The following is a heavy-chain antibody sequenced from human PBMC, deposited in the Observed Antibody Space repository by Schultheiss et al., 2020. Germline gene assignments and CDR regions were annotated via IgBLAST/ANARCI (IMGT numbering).Heavy chain of an antibody. J-gene: IGHJ6*04. CDR2: IRSKANSYAT. Sequence: GESLKISCAASGFTFSGSAMHWVRQASGKGLEWVGRIRSKANSYATAYAASVKGRFTISRDDSKNTAYLQMNSLKTEDTAVYYCTRQPYYYYGMDVWGKGTTVTVSS. CDR3: TRQPYYYYGMDV. CDR1: GFTFSGSA. V-gene: IGHV3-73*01.